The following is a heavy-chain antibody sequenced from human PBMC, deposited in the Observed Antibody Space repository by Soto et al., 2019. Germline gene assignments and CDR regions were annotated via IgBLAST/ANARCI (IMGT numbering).Heavy chain of an antibody. D-gene: IGHD1-26*01. Sequence: GGSLRLSCAASGFTFGGYAGTWVRQDPGRGLEWVSAISGTGSPTYYADSVKGRFTISRDNSKNTLYLQMNSLRADDTAVYYCARDMSGGTYNYYYGMDVWGQGTTVTVSS. CDR2: ISGTGSPT. CDR1: GFTFGGYA. V-gene: IGHV3-23*01. CDR3: ARDMSGGTYNYYYGMDV. J-gene: IGHJ6*02.